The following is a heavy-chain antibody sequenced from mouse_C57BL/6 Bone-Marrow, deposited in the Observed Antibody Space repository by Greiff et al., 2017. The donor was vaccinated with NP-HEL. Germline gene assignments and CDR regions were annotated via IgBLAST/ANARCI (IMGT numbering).Heavy chain of an antibody. V-gene: IGHV1-55*01. J-gene: IGHJ3*01. CDR1: GYTFTSYW. CDR2: IYPGSGST. Sequence: QQPGAELVKPGASVKMSCKASGYTFTSYWITWVKQRPGQGLEWIGDIYPGSGSTNYNEKFKSKATLTVDTSSSTAYMQLSSLTSEDSAVYYCARPLYGSSYGWFAYWGQGTLVTVSA. D-gene: IGHD1-1*01. CDR3: ARPLYGSSYGWFAY.